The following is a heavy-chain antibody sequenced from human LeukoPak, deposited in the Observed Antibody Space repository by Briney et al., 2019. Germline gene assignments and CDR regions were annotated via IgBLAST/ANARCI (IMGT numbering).Heavy chain of an antibody. CDR1: GITFGNYG. Sequence: GGSLRLSCAASGITFGNYGMNWVRQVPGKGLEWVSGINWNGGCISYADSTKGRFTISRDNAKNSLYLQMNSLRAEDTAVYYCAKSGGCGSGYCGGDYYYYFDHWGQGTLVTVSS. J-gene: IGHJ4*02. CDR2: INWNGGCI. V-gene: IGHV3-20*04. D-gene: IGHD2-21*02. CDR3: AKSGGCGSGYCGGDYYYYFDH.